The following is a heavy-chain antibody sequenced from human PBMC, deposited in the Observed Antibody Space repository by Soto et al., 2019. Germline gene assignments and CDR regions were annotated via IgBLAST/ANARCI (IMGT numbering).Heavy chain of an antibody. CDR1: GGSFSGYY. CDR2: INHIGST. J-gene: IGHJ5*02. V-gene: IGHV4-34*01. CDR3: ARAPHGVQAATTNWFDP. Sequence: SETLSLTCAVYGGSFSGYYWSWIRQPPRKGLEWIGEINHIGSTNYNPSLKSRVTISVDTSKNQFSLKLSSVTAADTAVYYCARAPHGVQAATTNWFDPWGQGTLVTVSS. D-gene: IGHD2-2*01.